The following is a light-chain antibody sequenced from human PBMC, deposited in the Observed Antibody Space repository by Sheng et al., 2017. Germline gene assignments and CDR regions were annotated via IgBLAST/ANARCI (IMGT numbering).Light chain of an antibody. CDR3: CSYAGSLNV. CDR1: SSDVGGYNY. Sequence: QSALTQPRSVSGSPGQSVAISCTGTSSDVGGYNYVSWYQQHPGKDPKLMIYDVTKRPSGVPDRFSGSKSGNTASLTISGLQAEDEADYYCCSYAGSLNVFGSGTTVTVL. CDR2: DVT. J-gene: IGLJ1*01. V-gene: IGLV2-11*01.